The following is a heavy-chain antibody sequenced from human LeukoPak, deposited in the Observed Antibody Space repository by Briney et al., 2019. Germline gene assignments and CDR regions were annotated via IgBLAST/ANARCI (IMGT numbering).Heavy chain of an antibody. CDR2: IYHSGST. Sequence: SGTLSLTCAVSGGSISRSNWWSWVRQPPGKGLEWIGEIYHSGSTNYNPSLKSRVTISVDTSKNQFSLKLSSVTAADTAVYYCARQPHPRGSFDYWGQGTLVTVFS. V-gene: IGHV4-4*02. CDR3: ARQPHPRGSFDY. J-gene: IGHJ4*02. CDR1: GGSISRSNW. D-gene: IGHD3-16*01.